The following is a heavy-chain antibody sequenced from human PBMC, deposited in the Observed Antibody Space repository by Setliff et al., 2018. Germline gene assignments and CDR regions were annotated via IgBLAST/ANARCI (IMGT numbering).Heavy chain of an antibody. D-gene: IGHD1-26*01. V-gene: IGHV4-38-2*01. Sequence: KASETLSLTCAVSGYSISSGYYWGWIRQPPGKGLEWIGEISHSGSSNYNPSLKSRVTISVDTSKNQFSLNLSSVTAADTAVCYCARGPRYSGSYYVNYWGQGTLVTVSS. CDR3: ARGPRYSGSYYVNY. CDR1: GYSISSGYY. CDR2: ISHSGSS. J-gene: IGHJ4*02.